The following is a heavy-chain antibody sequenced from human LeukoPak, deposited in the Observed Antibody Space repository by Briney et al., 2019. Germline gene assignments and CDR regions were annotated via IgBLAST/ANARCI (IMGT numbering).Heavy chain of an antibody. D-gene: IGHD3-22*01. CDR2: ISSSSSYI. CDR3: ARDLNIFGGYYPDY. V-gene: IGHV3-21*01. Sequence: PGGSLRLSCAASGFTFSSYSMNWVRQAPGKGLEWVSSISSSSSYIYYADSVKGRFTISRDNAKNSLYLQMNSLRAEDTAVYYCARDLNIFGGYYPDYWGQGTLVTVSS. J-gene: IGHJ4*02. CDR1: GFTFSSYS.